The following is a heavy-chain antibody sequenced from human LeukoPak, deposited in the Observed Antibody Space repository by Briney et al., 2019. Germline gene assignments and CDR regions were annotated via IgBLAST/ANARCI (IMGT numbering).Heavy chain of an antibody. V-gene: IGHV3-7*01. Sequence: PGGSLRLSCAASGFTFSNYWMSWVRQATGKGLEWVANIKEDGSREDYVDSVRGRFTVSRDNAKNSLYLQMNSLRAEDTAVYYCVSQQLAPPWGQGTLVTVSS. D-gene: IGHD5-24*01. CDR1: GFTFSNYW. CDR3: VSQQLAPP. CDR2: IKEDGSRE. J-gene: IGHJ5*02.